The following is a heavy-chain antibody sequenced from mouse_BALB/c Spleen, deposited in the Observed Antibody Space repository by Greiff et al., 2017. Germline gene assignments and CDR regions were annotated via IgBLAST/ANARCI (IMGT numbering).Heavy chain of an antibody. J-gene: IGHJ4*01. CDR1: GYTFTSYV. CDR3: AREGPYYGYSRYYAMDY. CDR2: INPYNDGT. V-gene: IGHV1-14*01. D-gene: IGHD1-2*01. Sequence: VQLQQSGPELVKPGASVKMSCKASGYTFTSYVMHWVKQKPGQGLEWIGYINPYNDGTKYNEKFKGKATLTSDKSSSTAYMELSSLTSEDSAVYYCAREGPYYGYSRYYAMDYWGQGTSVTVSS.